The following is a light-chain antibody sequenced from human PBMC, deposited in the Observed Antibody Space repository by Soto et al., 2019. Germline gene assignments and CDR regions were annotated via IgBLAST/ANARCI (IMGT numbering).Light chain of an antibody. CDR3: QHRREWPPRAS. CDR1: QSIATN. V-gene: IGKV3-11*01. Sequence: EIVLTQSPAILSLSPGEGATLSCRASQSIATNLAWYQQKPGQPPRLLIYDASDRATGIPARFSGSGSGADFTLTISSLEPEDVAVYYCQHRREWPPRASFGGGTKVEI. J-gene: IGKJ4*01. CDR2: DAS.